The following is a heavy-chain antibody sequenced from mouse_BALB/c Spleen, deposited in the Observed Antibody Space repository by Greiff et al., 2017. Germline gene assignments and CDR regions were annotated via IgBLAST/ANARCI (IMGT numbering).Heavy chain of an antibody. V-gene: IGHV5-17*02. CDR1: GFTFSSFG. Sequence: EVQLVESGGGLVQPGGSRKLSCAASGFTFSSFGMHWVRQAPEKGLEWVAYISSGSSTIYYADTVKGRFTISRDNPKNTLFLQMTSLRSEDTAMYYCARHRYDDGFAYWGQGTLVTVSA. CDR3: ARHRYDDGFAY. J-gene: IGHJ3*01. D-gene: IGHD2-14*01. CDR2: ISSGSSTI.